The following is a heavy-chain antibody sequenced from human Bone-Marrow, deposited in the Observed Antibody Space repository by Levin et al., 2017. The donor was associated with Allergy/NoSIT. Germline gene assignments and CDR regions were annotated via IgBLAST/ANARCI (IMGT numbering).Heavy chain of an antibody. D-gene: IGHD5-24*01. CDR2: IYHTGST. CDR1: GASISRGNW. J-gene: IGHJ4*02. Sequence: SETLSLTCVVSGASISRGNWWSWLRQPPGKRLEWIGEIYHTGSTNYNPSLRGRVTISVDKSKNHFSLNLPSVTAADTGLYYCARKRGPYYFDYWGQGTLVTVSS. CDR3: ARKRGPYYFDY. V-gene: IGHV4-4*02.